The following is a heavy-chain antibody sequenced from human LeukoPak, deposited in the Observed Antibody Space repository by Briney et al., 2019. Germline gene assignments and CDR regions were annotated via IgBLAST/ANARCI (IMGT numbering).Heavy chain of an antibody. V-gene: IGHV4-31*03. CDR3: ARGYSSGWYFDY. CDR1: GGSISSGGYY. D-gene: IGHD6-19*01. Sequence: SQTLSLTCTVSGGSISSGGYYWSWIRQHPGKGLEWIGYIYYSGSTYYNPSLKTRVTLSVDTSKNQFSLKLSSVTAADTAMYYCARGYSSGWYFDYWGQGTLVTVSS. J-gene: IGHJ4*02. CDR2: IYYSGST.